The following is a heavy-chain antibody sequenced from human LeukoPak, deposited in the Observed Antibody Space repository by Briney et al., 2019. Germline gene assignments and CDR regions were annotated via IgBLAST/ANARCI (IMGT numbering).Heavy chain of an antibody. V-gene: IGHV3-48*03. CDR1: GFTFSSYE. CDR3: ARGERAMTPAGPLFDY. J-gene: IGHJ4*02. CDR2: ISSSGSTI. Sequence: GGSLRLSCAASGFTFSSYEMNWVRQAPGKGLEWVSYISSSGSTIYYADSVKGRFTISRDNAKNSLYLQMNSLRAEDTAVYYCARGERAMTPAGPLFDYWGQGTLVTVSS. D-gene: IGHD6-19*01.